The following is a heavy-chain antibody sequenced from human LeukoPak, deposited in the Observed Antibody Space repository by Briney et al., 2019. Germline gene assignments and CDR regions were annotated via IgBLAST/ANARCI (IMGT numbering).Heavy chain of an antibody. CDR3: ATDPRGYYYYMDV. J-gene: IGHJ6*03. CDR2: FDPEDGET. CDR1: GYTLTELS. V-gene: IGHV1-24*01. D-gene: IGHD3-10*01. Sequence: ASVKVSCKVSGYTLTELSMHWVRQAPGKGLEWMGGFDPEDGETIYAQKSQGRVTMTEDTSTDTAYMELSSLRSEDTAVYYCATDPRGYYYYMDVWGKGTTVTVSS.